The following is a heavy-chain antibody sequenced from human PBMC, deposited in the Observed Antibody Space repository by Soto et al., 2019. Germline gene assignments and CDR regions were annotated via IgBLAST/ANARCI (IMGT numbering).Heavy chain of an antibody. J-gene: IGHJ6*03. CDR1: GFTFSSYA. V-gene: IGHV3-23*01. CDR2: ISGSGGST. CDR3: ASSIAVAGYYMDV. Sequence: GGSLRLSCAASGFTFSSYAMSWVRQAPGKGLEWVSAISGSGGSTYYADSVKGRFTISRDNSKNTLYLQMNSLRAEDTAVYYCASSIAVAGYYMDVWGKGTTVTVSS. D-gene: IGHD6-19*01.